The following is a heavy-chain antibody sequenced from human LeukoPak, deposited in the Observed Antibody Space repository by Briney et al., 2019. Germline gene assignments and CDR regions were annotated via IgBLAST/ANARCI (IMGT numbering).Heavy chain of an antibody. CDR2: ISGSGGST. D-gene: IGHD3-16*01. CDR3: AKGLSYYYYYGMDV. V-gene: IGHV3-23*01. Sequence: GGSLRLSCAASGFTFSSYAMSWARQAPGKGLEWVSSISGSGGSTYHADSVKGRFTISRDNSKNTLYLQMNSLRAEDTAVYYCAKGLSYYYYYGMDVWGQGTTVTVSS. J-gene: IGHJ6*02. CDR1: GFTFSSYA.